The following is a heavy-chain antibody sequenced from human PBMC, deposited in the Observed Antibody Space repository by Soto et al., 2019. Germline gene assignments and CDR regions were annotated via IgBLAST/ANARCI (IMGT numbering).Heavy chain of an antibody. D-gene: IGHD4-4*01. J-gene: IGHJ3*02. V-gene: IGHV2-5*01. CDR2: IYWNDDK. Sequence: SGPTLVQPTQPLTLTCTFSGFSLSTSGVGVGWIRQPPGKALEWLALIYWNDDKRYSPSLKSRLTITKDTSKNQVVLTMTNMDPVDTATYYCAHRLATVTTSRPLVAFDIWGQGTMVTVSS. CDR3: AHRLATVTTSRPLVAFDI. CDR1: GFSLSTSGVG.